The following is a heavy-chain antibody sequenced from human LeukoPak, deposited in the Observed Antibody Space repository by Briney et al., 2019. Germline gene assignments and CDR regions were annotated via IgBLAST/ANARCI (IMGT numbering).Heavy chain of an antibody. CDR1: GFTFSNAW. D-gene: IGHD6-13*01. V-gene: IGHV3-33*08. CDR2: IWYDGSNK. CDR3: ALTAAVFDYSYYYGMDV. J-gene: IGHJ6*02. Sequence: GGSLRLSCAASGFTFSNAWMNWVRQAPGKGLEWVAVIWYDGSNKYYADSVKGRFTISRDNSKTSLYLQMNSLRAEDTAVYYCALTAAVFDYSYYYGMDVWGQGTAVTVSS.